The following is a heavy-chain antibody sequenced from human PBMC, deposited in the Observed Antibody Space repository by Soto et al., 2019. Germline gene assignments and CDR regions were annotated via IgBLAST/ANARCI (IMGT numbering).Heavy chain of an antibody. CDR3: AKARRGTVTTGFDY. J-gene: IGHJ4*02. Sequence: PGGSLRVSCAASGFTFSSYAMSWVRQAPGKGLECVSAISGSVGSTYSADSVKGRFTISRDNSKNTLYLQMNSLRAEDTAVYYCAKARRGTVTTGFDYWGQGTLVTVSS. CDR1: GFTFSSYA. D-gene: IGHD4-17*01. CDR2: ISGSVGST. V-gene: IGHV3-23*01.